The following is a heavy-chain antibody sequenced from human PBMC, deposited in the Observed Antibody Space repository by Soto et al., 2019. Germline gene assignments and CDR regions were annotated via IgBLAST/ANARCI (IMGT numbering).Heavy chain of an antibody. Sequence: GGSLRLSCAASGFTFSSYAMSWVRQAPGKGLEWVSAISGSGGSTYYADSVKGRFTISRDNSKNTLYLQMNSLRAEDTAVYYCAKDPNYDFWSGPNPYFDYWGQGTLVTVSS. D-gene: IGHD3-3*01. J-gene: IGHJ4*02. CDR3: AKDPNYDFWSGPNPYFDY. V-gene: IGHV3-23*01. CDR1: GFTFSSYA. CDR2: ISGSGGST.